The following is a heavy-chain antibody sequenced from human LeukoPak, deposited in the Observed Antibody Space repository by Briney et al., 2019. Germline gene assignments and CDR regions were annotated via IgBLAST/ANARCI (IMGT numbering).Heavy chain of an antibody. Sequence: ASVKVSCKASGYTFTSYGISWVRQAPGQGLEWMGWISAYNGNTNYAQKLQGRVTMTTDTSTSTAYMEPRSLRSDDTAVYYCARRVTAIGYYYNGMGVWGQGTTVTVSS. CDR2: ISAYNGNT. CDR3: ARRVTAIGYYYNGMGV. J-gene: IGHJ6*02. CDR1: GYTFTSYG. V-gene: IGHV1-18*01. D-gene: IGHD2-21*02.